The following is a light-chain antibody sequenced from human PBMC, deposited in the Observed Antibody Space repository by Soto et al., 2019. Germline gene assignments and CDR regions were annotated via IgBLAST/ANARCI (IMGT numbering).Light chain of an antibody. J-gene: IGKJ5*01. CDR3: QQQRTSPIS. CDR1: QSVNSRY. V-gene: IGKV3-20*01. Sequence: EIVLTQSPGALSLCPGERATLSCRASQSVNSRYLGWYQQKPGQAPRLLIYAASTRATGIPDRFSGSGSGTDFTLTISRLDPIVYAVDYRQQQRTSPISLGQDTR. CDR2: AAS.